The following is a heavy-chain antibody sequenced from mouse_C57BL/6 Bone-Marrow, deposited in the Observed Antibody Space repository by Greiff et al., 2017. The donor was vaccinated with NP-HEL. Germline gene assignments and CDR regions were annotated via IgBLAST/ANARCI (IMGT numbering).Heavy chain of an antibody. CDR1: GFTFSSYA. CDR2: ISDGGSYT. Sequence: EVKLMESGGGLVKPGGSLKLSCAASGFTFSSYAMSWVRQTPEKRLEWVATISDGGSYTYYPDNVKGRFTISRDNAKNNLYLQMSHLKSEDTAMYYCAREGITTVVATDYWGQGTTLTVSS. J-gene: IGHJ2*01. D-gene: IGHD1-1*01. V-gene: IGHV5-4*01. CDR3: AREGITTVVATDY.